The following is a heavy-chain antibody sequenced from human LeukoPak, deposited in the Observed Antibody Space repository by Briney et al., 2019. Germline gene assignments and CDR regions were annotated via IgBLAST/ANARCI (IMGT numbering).Heavy chain of an antibody. J-gene: IGHJ3*02. CDR3: ASSDCTTTSCGGDI. V-gene: IGHV1-46*03. D-gene: IGHD2-2*01. CDR1: GYTFTSYY. CDR2: INPSGGST. Sequence: ASVKVSCKASGYTFTSYYMHWVRQAPGQGLEWMEIINPSGGSTSYAQTFQGRVTMTRDTSTSTVYMELSSLRSGDTAVYYCASSDCTTTSCGGDIWGQGTMVTVSS.